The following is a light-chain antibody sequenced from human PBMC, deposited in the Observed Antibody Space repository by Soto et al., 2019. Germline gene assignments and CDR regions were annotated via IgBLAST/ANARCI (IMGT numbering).Light chain of an antibody. V-gene: IGLV1-47*02. Sequence: QAVVTQPPSASSTPGQTVTISCSGSTSNIGTFYVYWYQHLPGTAPKLLIYLGDQRASGVSDRFSGSKSGTSASLAINGLRSDDEAVYYCAAWDDNLNAYVFGSGTKVTVL. CDR1: TSNIGTFY. CDR2: LGD. J-gene: IGLJ1*01. CDR3: AAWDDNLNAYV.